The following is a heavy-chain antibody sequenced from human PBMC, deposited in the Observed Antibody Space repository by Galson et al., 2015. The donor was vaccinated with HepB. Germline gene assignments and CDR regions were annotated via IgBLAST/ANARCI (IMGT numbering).Heavy chain of an antibody. CDR2: IIPIFGTA. Sequence: SVKVSCKASGGTFSSYAISWVRQAPGQGLEWMGGIIPIFGTANYAQKFQGRVTITADESTSTAYMELSSLRSEDTAVYYCARGTPFTYYYDSSGYYALFDYWGQGTLVTVSS. V-gene: IGHV1-69*13. J-gene: IGHJ4*02. CDR3: ARGTPFTYYYDSSGYYALFDY. CDR1: GGTFSSYA. D-gene: IGHD3-22*01.